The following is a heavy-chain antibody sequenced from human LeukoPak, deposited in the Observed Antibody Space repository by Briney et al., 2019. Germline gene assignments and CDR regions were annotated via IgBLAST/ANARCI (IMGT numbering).Heavy chain of an antibody. D-gene: IGHD1-1*01. CDR2: ISAYNVNT. CDR3: ARVTTGTLLY. CDR1: GYTFTSYG. Sequence: PSVKVSCKASGYTFTSYGISWVRQAPGQGLEWMGWISAYNVNTNYAQKLQGRVTMTTDTSTSTPYMELSSLRSDDSAVYYCARVTTGTLLYWGQGTLVTASS. V-gene: IGHV1-18*01. J-gene: IGHJ4*02.